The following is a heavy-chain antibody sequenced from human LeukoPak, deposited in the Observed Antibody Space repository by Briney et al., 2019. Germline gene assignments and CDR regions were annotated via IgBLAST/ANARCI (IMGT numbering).Heavy chain of an antibody. Sequence: GGSLRLSCAASGFTFSSYAMSWVRQAPGKGLEWVSAISGSGGSTYYADSVKGRFTLSRDDSRNTGYLQLNMRVEDTAIYYCAKANWVSNADAVWWGQGTQVTVSS. V-gene: IGHV3-23*01. CDR2: ISGSGGST. D-gene: IGHD1-1*01. CDR3: AKANWVSNADAVW. J-gene: IGHJ4*02. CDR1: GFTFSSYA.